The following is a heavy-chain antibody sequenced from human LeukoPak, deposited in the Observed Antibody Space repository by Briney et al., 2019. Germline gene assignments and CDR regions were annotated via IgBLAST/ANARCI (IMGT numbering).Heavy chain of an antibody. V-gene: IGHV1-2*02. D-gene: IGHD5-24*01. CDR1: GYTFTGYY. CDR2: INPNSGGT. CDR3: ARGMATIRSKGDWFDP. Sequence: GASVKVSCKASGYTFTGYYMHWVRQAPGQGLKWMGWINPNSGGTNYAQKFQGRVTMTRDTSISTAYMELSRLRSDDTAVYYCARGMATIRSKGDWFDPWGQGTLVTVSS. J-gene: IGHJ5*02.